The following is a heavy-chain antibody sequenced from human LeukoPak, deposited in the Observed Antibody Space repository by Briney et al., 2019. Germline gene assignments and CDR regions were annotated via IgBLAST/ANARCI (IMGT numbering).Heavy chain of an antibody. V-gene: IGHV3-7*01. CDR3: SRSLEY. Sequence: PGGSLRLSCAASGFPFSGYWMDWVREAPGKGMEWVANTKQDGSEQYYADSVKGRFTISRDNAKNALYLQMNRLRAEDTAVYYCSRSLEYWGQGAMVTVSS. J-gene: IGHJ4*02. CDR2: TKQDGSEQ. CDR1: GFPFSGYW.